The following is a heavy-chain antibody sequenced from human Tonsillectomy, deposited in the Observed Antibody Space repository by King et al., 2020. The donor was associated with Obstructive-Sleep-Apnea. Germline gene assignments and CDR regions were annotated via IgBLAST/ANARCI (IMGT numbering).Heavy chain of an antibody. J-gene: IGHJ4*02. V-gene: IGHV3-30*18. CDR1: GFSFSSYG. CDR2: ISHDGNNK. D-gene: IGHD3-3*01. CDR3: AKSEEVDYDFWSGPDY. Sequence: QVQLVESGGGVVQPGRSRRLSCAASGFSFSSYGMHWVRQAPGKGLEWVAVISHDGNNKYYADSVKGRFTISRDNSKNTLYLQMNSLRAEDTAVYYCAKSEEVDYDFWSGPDYWGQGTLVTVSS.